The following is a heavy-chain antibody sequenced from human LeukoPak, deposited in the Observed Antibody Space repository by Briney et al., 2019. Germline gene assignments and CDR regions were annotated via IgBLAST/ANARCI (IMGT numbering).Heavy chain of an antibody. J-gene: IGHJ5*02. D-gene: IGHD5-18*01. CDR3: ARGRGYGNWFDP. CDR1: GGSISSYY. Sequence: PSETLSLTCTVSGGSISSYYWGWIRQPPGKGLEWIGYIYYSGSTNYNPSLKSRVTISVDTSKNQFSLKLSSVTAADTAVYYCARGRGYGNWFDPWGQGTLVTVSS. V-gene: IGHV4-59*01. CDR2: IYYSGST.